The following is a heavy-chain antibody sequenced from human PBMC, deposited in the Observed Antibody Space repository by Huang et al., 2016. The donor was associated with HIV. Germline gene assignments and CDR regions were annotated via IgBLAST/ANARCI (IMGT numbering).Heavy chain of an antibody. J-gene: IGHJ6*02. CDR2: IVVGSGNT. CDR3: AAYTSGPAGYYYYYDMDV. CDR1: GFTFTSSA. Sequence: SVKVSCKASGFTFTSSAVQWVRQARGQRLEWIGWIVVGSGNTNYAQKFQERVTITRDMSTSTAYMERSSLRSEDTAVYYCAAYTSGPAGYYYYYDMDVWGQGTTVTVSS. D-gene: IGHD6-19*01. V-gene: IGHV1-58*01.